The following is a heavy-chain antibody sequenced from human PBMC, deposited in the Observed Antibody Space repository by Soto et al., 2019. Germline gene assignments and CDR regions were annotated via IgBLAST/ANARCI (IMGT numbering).Heavy chain of an antibody. CDR1: GYTFTSYG. J-gene: IGHJ4*02. V-gene: IGHV1-18*01. Sequence: ASVKVSCKASGYTFTSYGISWVRQAPGQGLEWMGWISAYNCNTNYAQKLQGRVTMTTDTSTSTAYMELRSLRSDDTAVYYCARVYRLDILTGYRNFDDWGQGTLVTVSS. CDR2: ISAYNCNT. CDR3: ARVYRLDILTGYRNFDD. D-gene: IGHD3-9*01.